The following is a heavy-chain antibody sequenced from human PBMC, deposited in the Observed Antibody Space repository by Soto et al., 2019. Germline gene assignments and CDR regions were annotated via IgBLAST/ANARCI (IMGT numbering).Heavy chain of an antibody. CDR1: GGTFSSYA. CDR2: INPIFGTA. J-gene: IGHJ4*02. D-gene: IGHD6-19*01. V-gene: IGHV1-69*01. CDR3: ASMSVAGKQGGFDY. Sequence: QVQLVQSGAEVKKPGSSVKVSCKASGGTFSSYAISWVRQAPGQGLEWMGGINPIFGTANYAQKFQGRVTITADEPTSTAYMELGSLRSEDTAVYYCASMSVAGKQGGFDYLGQGTLVTVSS.